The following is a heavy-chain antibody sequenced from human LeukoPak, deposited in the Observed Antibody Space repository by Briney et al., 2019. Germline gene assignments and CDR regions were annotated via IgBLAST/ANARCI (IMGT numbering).Heavy chain of an antibody. CDR3: ARVPDILTGYYQDFDY. V-gene: IGHV3-74*01. D-gene: IGHD3-9*01. CDR2: INSDGSST. J-gene: IGHJ4*02. CDR1: GFTFSSYW. Sequence: GGSLRLSCAASGFTFSSYWMHWVRHAPGKGLVWVSRINSDGSSTSYAVSVKGRFTISRDNAKNTLYLQMNSLRAEDTAVYYCARVPDILTGYYQDFDYWGQGTLVTVSS.